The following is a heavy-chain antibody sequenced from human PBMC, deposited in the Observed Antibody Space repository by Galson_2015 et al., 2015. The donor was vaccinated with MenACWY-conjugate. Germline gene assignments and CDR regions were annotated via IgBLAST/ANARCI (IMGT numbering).Heavy chain of an antibody. CDR2: VWYSGST. D-gene: IGHD2-15*01. V-gene: IGHV4-61*01. CDR1: GGSVSSSSYY. CDR3: ARTGRCSGDSCYFNWFDP. J-gene: IGHJ5*02. Sequence: LSLTCTVSGGSVSSSSYYWSWIRQPPGKGLEWIGYVWYSGSTNYKSSLKTRVTISVDTSKNQFSLKLTSVIAADTAVYYCARTGRCSGDSCYFNWFDPWGQGTLVTVSP.